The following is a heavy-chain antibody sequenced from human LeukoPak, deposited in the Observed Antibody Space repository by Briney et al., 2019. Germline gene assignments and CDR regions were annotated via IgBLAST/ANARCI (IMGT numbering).Heavy chain of an antibody. D-gene: IGHD6-19*01. Sequence: SETLSPTCTVSGGSISSSSYYWGWIRQPPGKGLEWIGSIYYSWSTYYNPSLKSRVTMSVDTSKYQFSLKLNSVTAADTAVYYCASQDYSSGWYYFDYWGQGTLVTVSS. V-gene: IGHV4-39*01. CDR2: IYYSWST. J-gene: IGHJ4*02. CDR1: GGSISSSSYY. CDR3: ASQDYSSGWYYFDY.